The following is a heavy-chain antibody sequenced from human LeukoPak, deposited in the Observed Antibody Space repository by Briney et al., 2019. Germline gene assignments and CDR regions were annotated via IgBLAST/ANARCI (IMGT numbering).Heavy chain of an antibody. CDR1: GATFSSYA. D-gene: IGHD3-22*01. J-gene: IGHJ6*03. V-gene: IGHV1-69*13. CDR2: IIPIFGTA. CDR3: ARGRVSSSTYYSTYYYYFYMDV. Sequence: SVKVSCNASGATFSSYAIIWVRQGPGQGLEWLGGIIPIFGTANYAQKFQGRVTICADESTTTAYMELSRLRSEDTAVYYCARGRVSSSTYYSTYYYYFYMDVWGKGTTVTVSS.